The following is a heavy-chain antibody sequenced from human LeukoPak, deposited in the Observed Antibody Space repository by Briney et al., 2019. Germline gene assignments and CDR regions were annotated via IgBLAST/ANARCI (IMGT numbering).Heavy chain of an antibody. V-gene: IGHV4-34*01. CDR3: ARRPLGNCSSTSCAGRYWFDP. CDR2: INHSGST. J-gene: IGHJ5*02. D-gene: IGHD2-2*01. CDR1: GGSFSGYY. Sequence: PSETLSLTCAVYGGSFSGYYWSWIRQPPGKGLEWIGEINHSGSTNYNPSLKSRVTISVDTSKNQFSLKLSSVTAADTAVYYCARRPLGNCSSTSCAGRYWFDPWGQGTLVTVSS.